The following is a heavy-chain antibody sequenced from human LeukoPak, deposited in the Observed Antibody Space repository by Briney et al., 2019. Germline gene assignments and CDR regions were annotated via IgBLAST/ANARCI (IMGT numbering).Heavy chain of an antibody. V-gene: IGHV3-48*01. CDR1: GFTFSSYN. J-gene: IGHJ6*03. Sequence: GGSLRLSCAASGFTFSSYNMNWVRQAPGKGLEWISYISGSGFTIHYADSVKGRFTISRDNAKNSLYLQMNSLRAEDTAVYYCARGVPKTSYYYYYMDVWSKGTTVTVSS. CDR2: ISGSGFTI. CDR3: ARGVPKTSYYYYYMDV. D-gene: IGHD4-11*01.